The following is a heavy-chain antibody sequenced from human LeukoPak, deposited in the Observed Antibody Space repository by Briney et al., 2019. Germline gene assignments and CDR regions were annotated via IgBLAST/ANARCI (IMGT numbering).Heavy chain of an antibody. J-gene: IGHJ4*02. Sequence: GGSLRLSCAASGLTFSSYGMHWVRQAPGKGLEWVAVISYDGSKTYYADSVKGRFTISRDNSKNTLYPQMNSLTAEDTAVYSCAKDLRGGNSYGEGLDYWGQGTLVTVSS. D-gene: IGHD5-18*01. CDR2: ISYDGSKT. CDR1: GLTFSSYG. CDR3: AKDLRGGNSYGEGLDY. V-gene: IGHV3-30*18.